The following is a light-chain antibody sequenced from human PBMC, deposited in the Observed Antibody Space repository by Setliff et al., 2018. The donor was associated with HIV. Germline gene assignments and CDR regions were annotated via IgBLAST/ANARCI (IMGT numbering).Light chain of an antibody. CDR3: SSYAGSSNFVI. J-gene: IGLJ2*01. CDR1: SSDIGGYNF. Sequence: QSALTQPASVSGSPGQSITISCTGTSSDIGGYNFVSWYQQYPGEAPKLMIYEVNKRPSGVPGRFSGSKSGNTASLTVSGLQADDEADYYCSSYAGSSNFVIFGGGTQLTVL. V-gene: IGLV2-8*01. CDR2: EVN.